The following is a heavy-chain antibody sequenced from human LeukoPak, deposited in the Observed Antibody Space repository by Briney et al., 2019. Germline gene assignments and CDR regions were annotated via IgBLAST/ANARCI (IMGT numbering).Heavy chain of an antibody. CDR2: IYYGGST. D-gene: IGHD6-13*01. CDR1: GGSIGDSGYY. CDR3: ARGPGRQQLNWAFDI. V-gene: IGHV4-39*07. Sequence: SETLSLTCTVSGGSIGDSGYYWGWIRQPPGKGLEWIGSIYYGGSTYSNPSLKSRGTISVATSESQFSLKLSSVTAADTAVYYCARGPGRQQLNWAFDIWGQGTMVTVSS. J-gene: IGHJ3*02.